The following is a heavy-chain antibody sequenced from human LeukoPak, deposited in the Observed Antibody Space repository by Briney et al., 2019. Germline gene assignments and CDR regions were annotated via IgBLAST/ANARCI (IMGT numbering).Heavy chain of an antibody. CDR3: ARANFLESSSTSCLFDY. D-gene: IGHD2-2*01. Sequence: ASVTVSCKASGYTFTDYYMHWVRPAPGQGFEWMGWINPNDGDRYYAQKFQGRVTMTRDTSISTAHMEVSRLRSDDTAVYYCARANFLESSSTSCLFDYWGQGTLVTVSS. CDR1: GYTFTDYY. J-gene: IGHJ4*02. V-gene: IGHV1-2*02. CDR2: INPNDGDR.